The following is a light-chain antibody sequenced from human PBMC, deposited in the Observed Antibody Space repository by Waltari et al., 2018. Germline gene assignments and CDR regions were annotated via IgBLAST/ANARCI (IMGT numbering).Light chain of an antibody. CDR3: SSYASSGSLV. J-gene: IGLJ6*01. V-gene: IGLV2-14*03. CDR2: YVS. CDR1: SSAVDGYNF. Sequence: QSALTQPASESGSPGQSITLPCSGTSSAVDGYNFVSWYQKHPDKAPKLIIFYVSNRPPGISDRFSGSKSGNTASLIISGLQTGDEAEYYCSSYASSGSLVFGSGTLVTVL.